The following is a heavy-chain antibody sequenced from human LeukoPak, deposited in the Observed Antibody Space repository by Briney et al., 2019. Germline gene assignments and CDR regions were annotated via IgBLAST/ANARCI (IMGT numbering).Heavy chain of an antibody. CDR3: ARGVPYASWSGPHYSDY. J-gene: IGHJ4*02. CDR1: GLTFSGYD. D-gene: IGHD3-3*01. V-gene: IGHV3-30*03. CDR2: MSYGGQNE. Sequence: GGSLRLSCAASGLTFSGYDMHWVRQAPGKGPEWVAVMSYGGQNERYADSVKGRFTVSRDNPKNTVYLEMNSLRLEDTAVYYCARGVPYASWSGPHYSDYWGQGALVTVSS.